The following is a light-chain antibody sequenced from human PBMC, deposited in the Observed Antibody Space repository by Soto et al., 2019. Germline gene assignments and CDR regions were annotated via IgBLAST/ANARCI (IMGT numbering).Light chain of an antibody. Sequence: EIVFTQSPGTLSLSPGERATLSCRASQSVSSNALAWYQQKPGQARRLLIYGPSSRATGLPDRFRGSGSGTDFTISISRLEPEDFVVYYCQQYNNWPWTFGQGTKVDIK. CDR1: QSVSSNA. J-gene: IGKJ1*01. V-gene: IGKV3-20*01. CDR2: GPS. CDR3: QQYNNWPWT.